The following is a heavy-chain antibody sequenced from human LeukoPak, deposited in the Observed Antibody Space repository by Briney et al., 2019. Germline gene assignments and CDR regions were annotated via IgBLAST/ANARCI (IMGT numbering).Heavy chain of an antibody. CDR1: GYTFTGYY. CDR3: AREYSGYPHHVDY. J-gene: IGHJ4*02. V-gene: IGHV1-2*06. CDR2: INPNSGGT. Sequence: ASVKVSCKASGYTFTGYYMHWVREAPGPGLEWMGRINPNSGGTNYAKKCQGRVTMPRDTSVSTAYMELSRLRSDDTAVYYCAREYSGYPHHVDYWGQGTLVAVSS. D-gene: IGHD5-12*01.